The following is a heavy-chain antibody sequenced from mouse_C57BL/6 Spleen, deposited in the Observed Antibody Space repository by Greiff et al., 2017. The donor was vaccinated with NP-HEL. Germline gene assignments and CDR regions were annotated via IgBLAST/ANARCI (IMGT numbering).Heavy chain of an antibody. Sequence: EVQLQQSGTVLARPGASVKMSCTTSGYTFTSYWMHWVSQRPGQGLEWIGAIYPGNSDTSYNQKFKGKAKLTAVTSASTAYMELSSLTKDDSAVYYCTREGYGSSWDYWGQGTTLTVSS. CDR2: IYPGNSDT. J-gene: IGHJ2*01. CDR3: TREGYGSSWDY. D-gene: IGHD1-1*01. V-gene: IGHV1-5*01. CDR1: GYTFTSYW.